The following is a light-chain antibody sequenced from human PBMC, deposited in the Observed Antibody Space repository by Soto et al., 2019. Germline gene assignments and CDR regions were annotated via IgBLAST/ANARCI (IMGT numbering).Light chain of an antibody. Sequence: EIVLTQSPGTLSLSPGERATLSCRASQSVSSSYLAWYQQKPGQAPRLLIYGASSRATGIPDRFSGSGSGTDFTRTISRLEPEGVAVYYCQQYGSSPSTFCGGTKVEIK. J-gene: IGKJ4*01. CDR1: QSVSSSY. V-gene: IGKV3-20*01. CDR3: QQYGSSPST. CDR2: GAS.